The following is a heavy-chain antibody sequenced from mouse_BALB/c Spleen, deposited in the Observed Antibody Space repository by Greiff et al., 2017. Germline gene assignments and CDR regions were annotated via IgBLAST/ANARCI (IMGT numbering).Heavy chain of an antibody. V-gene: IGHV5-17*02. CDR2: ISSGSSTI. J-gene: IGHJ2*01. Sequence: EVKLVESGGGLVQPGGSRKLSCAASGFTFSSFGMHWVRQAPEKGLEWVAYISSGSSTIYYADTVKGRFTISRDNPKNTLFLQMTSLRSEDTALYYCARSVYGWYYFDYWGQGTTLTVSS. CDR3: ARSVYGWYYFDY. CDR1: GFTFSSFG. D-gene: IGHD1-1*02.